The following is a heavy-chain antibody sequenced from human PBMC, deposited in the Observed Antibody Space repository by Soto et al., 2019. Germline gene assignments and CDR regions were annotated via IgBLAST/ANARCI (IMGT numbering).Heavy chain of an antibody. J-gene: IGHJ5*02. CDR3: ARGTYDYGDSWWFDP. Sequence: SETLSLTCTVSGGSISSGGYYWSWIRQHPGKGLEWIGYIYYSGSTYYNPSLKSRVTISVDTSKNQFSLKLSSVTAADTAVYYCARGTYDYGDSWWFDPWGQGTLVTVSS. V-gene: IGHV4-31*03. D-gene: IGHD4-17*01. CDR2: IYYSGST. CDR1: GGSISSGGYY.